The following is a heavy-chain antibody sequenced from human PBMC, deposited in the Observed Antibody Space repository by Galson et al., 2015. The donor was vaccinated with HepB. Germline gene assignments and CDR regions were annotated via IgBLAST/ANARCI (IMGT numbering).Heavy chain of an antibody. D-gene: IGHD6-13*01. CDR3: AKSHRIAAAGNYFLVVSLGYYYGMDV. CDR2: ISGSGGST. Sequence: SLRLSCAASGFTFSSYAMSWVRQAPGKGLEWVSAISGSGGSTYYADSVKGRFTISRDNSKNTLYLQMNSLRAEDTAVYYCAKSHRIAAAGNYFLVVSLGYYYGMDVWGQGTTVTVSS. J-gene: IGHJ6*02. V-gene: IGHV3-23*01. CDR1: GFTFSSYA.